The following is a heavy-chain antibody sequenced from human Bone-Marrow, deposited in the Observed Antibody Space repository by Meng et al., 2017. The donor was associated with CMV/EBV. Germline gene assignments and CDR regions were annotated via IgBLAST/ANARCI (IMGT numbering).Heavy chain of an antibody. CDR1: GGSISSSSHY. CDR3: ARGKLEPDAFDI. V-gene: IGHV4-39*01. D-gene: IGHD1-1*01. CDR2: VYYSGST. J-gene: IGHJ3*02. Sequence: SETLSLTCTVSGGSISSSSHYWAWIRQPPGKGLEWITSVYYSGSTFYNPSLKSRATISLDTSKNQFSLNLSSVTAADTAVYYCARGKLEPDAFDIWGQGTMVTVSS.